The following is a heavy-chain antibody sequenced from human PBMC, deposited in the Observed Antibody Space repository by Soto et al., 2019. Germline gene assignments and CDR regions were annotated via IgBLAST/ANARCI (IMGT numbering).Heavy chain of an antibody. J-gene: IGHJ4*02. CDR2: INHSGST. CDR3: ARGPDIVVVVAATPHHGRFDY. Sequence: PSETLSLTCAVYGGSFSGYYWSWIRQPPGKGLEWFGEINHSGSTNYNPSLKSRVTISVDTSKNQFSLKLSSVTAADTAVYYCARGPDIVVVVAATPHHGRFDYWGQGTLVTVSS. D-gene: IGHD2-15*01. V-gene: IGHV4-34*01. CDR1: GGSFSGYY.